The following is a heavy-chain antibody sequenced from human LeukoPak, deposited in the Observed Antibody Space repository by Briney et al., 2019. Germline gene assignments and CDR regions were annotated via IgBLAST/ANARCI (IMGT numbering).Heavy chain of an antibody. V-gene: IGHV3-9*01. J-gene: IGHJ4*02. Sequence: PGRSLRLSCAASGFTFDDYAMHWVRQAPGKGLEWVSGISWNSGSIGYADSVKGRITISRDNAKNSLYLQMNSLRAEDTALYYCAKVPGIAVAGPYYFDYWGQGTLVTVSS. CDR1: GFTFDDYA. D-gene: IGHD6-19*01. CDR2: ISWNSGSI. CDR3: AKVPGIAVAGPYYFDY.